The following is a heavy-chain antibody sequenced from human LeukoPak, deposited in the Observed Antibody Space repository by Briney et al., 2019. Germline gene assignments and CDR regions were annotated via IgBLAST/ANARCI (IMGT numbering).Heavy chain of an antibody. CDR2: INHSGST. D-gene: IGHD3-3*01. V-gene: IGHV4-34*01. Sequence: PSETLSLTCAVYGGSFSGYYWSWIRQPPGKGPEWIGEINHSGSTNYNPSLKSRVTISVDTSKNQFSLKLSSVTAADTAVYYCARHPGDFWSGYYLGAFDIWGQGTMVTVSS. CDR1: GGSFSGYY. J-gene: IGHJ3*02. CDR3: ARHPGDFWSGYYLGAFDI.